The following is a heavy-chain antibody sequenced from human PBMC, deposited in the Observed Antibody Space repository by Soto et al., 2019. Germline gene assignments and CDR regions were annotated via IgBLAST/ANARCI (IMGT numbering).Heavy chain of an antibody. V-gene: IGHV4-30-4*01. CDR3: ARELEGGVFDI. D-gene: IGHD2-8*02. Sequence: PSETLSLTCTVSGGPVRDAYSYWTWIRQPPGKGLEWMGYLSYTGSTYYNPSLRNRASISVDESSNHLSLRLSSVTAADTAVYYCARELEGGVFDIWGRGTLVTVSS. CDR2: LSYTGST. J-gene: IGHJ3*02. CDR1: GGPVRDAYSY.